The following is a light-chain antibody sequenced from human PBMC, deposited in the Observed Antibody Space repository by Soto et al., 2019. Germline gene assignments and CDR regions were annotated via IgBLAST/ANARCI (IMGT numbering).Light chain of an antibody. CDR3: SSYAGSNNFVV. CDR2: EVS. J-gene: IGLJ2*01. V-gene: IGLV2-8*01. CDR1: RSAVGGYNY. Sequence: QSVLTQPPSASGSPGRPVTISCTGTRSAVGGYNYVSWYQQHPGKAPKLMIYEVSKRPSGVPDRFSGSKSGNTASLTVSGLQAEDEADYYCSSYAGSNNFVVFGGGTKVTVL.